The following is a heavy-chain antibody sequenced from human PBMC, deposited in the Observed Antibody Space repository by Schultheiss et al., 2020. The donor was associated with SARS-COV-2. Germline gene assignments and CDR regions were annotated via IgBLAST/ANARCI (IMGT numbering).Heavy chain of an antibody. CDR3: ARDDFWSGYSYWYFDL. CDR2: IYTSGST. CDR1: GGSISSYY. Sequence: GSLRLSCTVSGGSISSYYWSWIRQPAGKGLEWIGRIYTSGSTNYNPSLKSRVTMSVDTSKNQFSLKLSSVTAADTAVYYCARDDFWSGYSYWYFDLWGRGTLVTVSS. J-gene: IGHJ2*01. V-gene: IGHV4-4*07. D-gene: IGHD3-3*01.